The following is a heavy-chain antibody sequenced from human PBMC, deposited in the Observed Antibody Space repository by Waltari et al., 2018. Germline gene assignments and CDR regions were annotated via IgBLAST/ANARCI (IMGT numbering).Heavy chain of an antibody. V-gene: IGHV1-69*14. J-gene: IGHJ2*01. Sequence: QVQLVQSGAEVKKPGSSVKLSCTAAGCTFTSYAISRVRQPPGQGLEWMGGIIPIFGTANYAQKFQGRVTITADKSTSTAYMELSSLRSEDTAVYYCARDTWDFGSAGGYFDLWGRGTLVTVSS. D-gene: IGHD3-3*01. CDR2: IIPIFGTA. CDR3: ARDTWDFGSAGGYFDL. CDR1: GCTFTSYA.